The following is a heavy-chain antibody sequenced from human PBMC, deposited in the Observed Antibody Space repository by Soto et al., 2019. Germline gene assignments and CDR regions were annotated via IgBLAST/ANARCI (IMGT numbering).Heavy chain of an antibody. CDR3: AKDMYSSGWYNWFDP. D-gene: IGHD6-19*01. CDR2: ISYDGRNK. J-gene: IGHJ5*02. V-gene: IGHV3-30*18. CDR1: GFTFRKSG. Sequence: GGALRPSCAASGFTFRKSGMHWFRQAPCKGWEWVALISYDGRNKYYADSVKGRFTVSRDNSKNTLYLQMNSLRAEDTAVYYCAKDMYSSGWYNWFDPWGQGTLVTVSS.